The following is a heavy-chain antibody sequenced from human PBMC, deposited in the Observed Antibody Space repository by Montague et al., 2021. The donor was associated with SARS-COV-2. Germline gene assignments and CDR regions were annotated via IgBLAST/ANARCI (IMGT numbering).Heavy chain of an antibody. CDR2: ITWDSSNF. CDR3: ARNMVVSASRRFYYHGLDA. V-gene: IGHV3-9*01. D-gene: IGHD2-15*01. CDR1: GFNFDDYA. J-gene: IGHJ6*02. Sequence: SLRLSCAASGFNFDDYAMHWVRLAPGKGLEWVSGITWDSSNFGYXDSVKGRFTISRDNAKKSLYLEMSSLRADDTAVYYCARNMVVSASRRFYYHGLDAWGQGITVTVS.